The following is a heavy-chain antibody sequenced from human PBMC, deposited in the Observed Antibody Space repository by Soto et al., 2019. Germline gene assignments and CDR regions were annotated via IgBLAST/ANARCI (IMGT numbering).Heavy chain of an antibody. D-gene: IGHD1-20*01. V-gene: IGHV4-30-4*01. J-gene: IGHJ6*02. CDR2: IYHSGST. Sequence: SETLSLTCTVSGGSISSDDYYWSWVRQLPGKGLEWIGYIYHSGSTYYNPSLKSRLTISVAASKNQFSLRLRSVTAADTAIYYCNRDTVTDHTYYGIDVWGQGTTVT. CDR1: GGSISSDDYY. CDR3: NRDTVTDHTYYGIDV.